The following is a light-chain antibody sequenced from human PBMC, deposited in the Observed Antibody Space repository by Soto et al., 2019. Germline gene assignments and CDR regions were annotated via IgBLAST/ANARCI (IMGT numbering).Light chain of an antibody. CDR3: SSYTSSSTYV. CDR2: DVS. Sequence: QSALTQPAPVSGSPGQSITISCTGTSSDVGGYNYVSWYQQHPGKAPKLMIYDVSNRPSGVSNRFSGSKSGNTASLTISGLQAEDVADYYCSSYTSSSTYVFGTGTKFTVL. CDR1: SSDVGGYNY. J-gene: IGLJ1*01. V-gene: IGLV2-14*01.